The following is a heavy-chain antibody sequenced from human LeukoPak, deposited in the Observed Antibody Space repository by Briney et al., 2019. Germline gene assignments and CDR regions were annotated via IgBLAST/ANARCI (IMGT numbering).Heavy chain of an antibody. J-gene: IGHJ4*02. D-gene: IGHD3-10*01. CDR3: ARFRAGRPVDS. CDR2: IGNGGAAT. Sequence: GGSLRLSCAASGFTFTNYAMTWVRQAPRKGLEWVSTIGNGGAATFYADSVKGRFTISRDNSKNTLYLQMNSLRAEDTAVYYCARFRAGRPVDSWGQGTLVTVPS. V-gene: IGHV3-23*01. CDR1: GFTFTNYA.